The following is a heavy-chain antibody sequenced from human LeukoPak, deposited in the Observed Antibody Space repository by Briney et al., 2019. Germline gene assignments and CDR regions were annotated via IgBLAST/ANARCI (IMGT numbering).Heavy chain of an antibody. Sequence: GGSLRLSCAASGFTFSSYAMSWVRQAPGKGLEWVSAISGSGGSTYYADSVKGRVTISRDNSKNTLYLQMNSLRAEDTAVYYCAKDYYDSSAVEYFQHWDQGTLVTVSS. CDR1: GFTFSSYA. CDR3: AKDYYDSSAVEYFQH. D-gene: IGHD3-22*01. J-gene: IGHJ1*01. CDR2: ISGSGGST. V-gene: IGHV3-23*01.